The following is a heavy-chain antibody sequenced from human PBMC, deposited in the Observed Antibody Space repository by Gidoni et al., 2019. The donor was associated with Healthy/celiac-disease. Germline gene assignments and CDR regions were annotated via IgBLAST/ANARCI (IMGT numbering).Heavy chain of an antibody. CDR1: GFTVSSNY. V-gene: IGHV3-66*02. Sequence: EVQLVESGGGLVQPGGSLRLSCAASGFTVSSNYMSWVRQAPGKGLEWVSVIYSGGSTYYADSVKGRFTISRDNSKNTLYLQMNSLRAEDTAVYYCARVGDGRGGRRLYYFDYWGQGTLVTVSS. CDR2: IYSGGST. D-gene: IGHD1-26*01. J-gene: IGHJ4*02. CDR3: ARVGDGRGGRRLYYFDY.